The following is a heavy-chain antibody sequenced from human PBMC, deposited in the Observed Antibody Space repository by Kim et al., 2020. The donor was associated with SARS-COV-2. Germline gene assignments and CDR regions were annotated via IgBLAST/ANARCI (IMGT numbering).Heavy chain of an antibody. D-gene: IGHD6-13*01. J-gene: IGHJ4*02. Sequence: GGSLRLSCAASGFTFSSYAMHWVRQAPGKGLEWVAVIWYDGSNKYYADSVKGRFTISRDNSKNTLYLQMNSLRAEDTAVYYCAKDRRSSWTHGAFDYWGQGTLVTVSS. CDR3: AKDRRSSWTHGAFDY. V-gene: IGHV3-33*06. CDR2: IWYDGSNK. CDR1: GFTFSSYA.